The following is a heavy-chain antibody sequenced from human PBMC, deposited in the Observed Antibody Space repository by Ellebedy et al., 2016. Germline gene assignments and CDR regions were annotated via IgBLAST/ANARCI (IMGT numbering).Heavy chain of an antibody. V-gene: IGHV3-7*03. D-gene: IGHD3-10*01. CDR2: IKQDGGEK. Sequence: GGSLRLSCAVSGFTVSSNYMSWVRQAPGKGLEWVANIKQDGGEKYYVDSVKGRFTISRDNARNSLYLQMNSLRAEDTATYYCANVGGSGTYYNGYWGQGTLVTVSS. J-gene: IGHJ4*02. CDR1: GFTVSSNY. CDR3: ANVGGSGTYYNGY.